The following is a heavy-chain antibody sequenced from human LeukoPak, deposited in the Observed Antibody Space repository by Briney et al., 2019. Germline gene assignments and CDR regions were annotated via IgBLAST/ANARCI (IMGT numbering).Heavy chain of an antibody. J-gene: IGHJ4*02. CDR1: GYPFTNFP. D-gene: IGHD1-26*01. CDR2: ISAYNGYT. V-gene: IGHV1-18*01. CDR3: ARVGGNYEGLIDY. Sequence: ASVKVSCKASGYPFTNFPIGWVRQAPGQGLEWMGWISAYNGYTKYAPSLQGRVTMTTDTSTSTAYMQLRSLRSDDTAMYYCARVGGNYEGLIDYWGQGTLVTVSS.